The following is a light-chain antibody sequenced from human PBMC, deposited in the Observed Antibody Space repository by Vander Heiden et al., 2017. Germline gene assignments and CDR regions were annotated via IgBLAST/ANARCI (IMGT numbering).Light chain of an antibody. CDR2: GAS. J-gene: IGKJ2*01. CDR3: QQYHTWPYT. CDR1: QSLNND. V-gene: IGKV3-15*01. Sequence: ELVITQSPASLSVSPGDRASLSCRASQSLNNDLAWYDQKPGQAPRLLFYGASSRATGVPARFSASGSGTDFTLTISSLQSEDSASYFCQQYHTWPYTFGQGTKLGIK.